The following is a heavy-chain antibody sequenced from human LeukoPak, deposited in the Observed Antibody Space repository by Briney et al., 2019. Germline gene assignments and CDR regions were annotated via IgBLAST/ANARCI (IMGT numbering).Heavy chain of an antibody. D-gene: IGHD1-1*01. CDR3: ARQRDWNHVDY. CDR2: IYTSGST. V-gene: IGHV4-4*09. CDR1: GGSISSYY. J-gene: IGHJ4*02. Sequence: SETLSLTCTVSGGSISSYYWSWIRQPPGKGLEWIGYIYTSGSTNYNPSLKSRVTISVDTSKNQFSLKLSSVTAADTVVYYCARQRDWNHVDYWGQGTLVTVSS.